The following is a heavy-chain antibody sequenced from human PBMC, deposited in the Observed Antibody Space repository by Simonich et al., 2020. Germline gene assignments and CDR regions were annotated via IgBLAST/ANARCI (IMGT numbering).Heavy chain of an antibody. D-gene: IGHD6-19*01. Sequence: QVQLQESGPGLVKPSETLSLTCAVSGYSISSGYYWGWIRQPPGKGLEWIGSIYHSGITYYNPSLKSRVTISVDTSKNQFSLKLSSVTAADTAVYYCARVTREWLVFYWGQGTLVTVSS. J-gene: IGHJ4*02. CDR2: IYHSGIT. CDR1: GYSISSGYY. CDR3: ARVTREWLVFY. V-gene: IGHV4-38-2*01.